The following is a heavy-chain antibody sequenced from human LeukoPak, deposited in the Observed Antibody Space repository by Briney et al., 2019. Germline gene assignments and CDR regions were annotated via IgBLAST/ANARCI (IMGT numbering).Heavy chain of an antibody. CDR3: ARGVPFYVSADYGMDV. CDR2: INPNSGGT. CDR1: GYTFTSYG. D-gene: IGHD2/OR15-2a*01. J-gene: IGHJ6*02. V-gene: IGHV1-2*06. Sequence: ASVKVSCKASGYTFTSYGISWVRQAPGQGLEWMGRINPNSGGTNYAQKFQGRVTMTRDTSISTAYMELSRLRSDDTAVYYCARGVPFYVSADYGMDVWGQGTTVTVSS.